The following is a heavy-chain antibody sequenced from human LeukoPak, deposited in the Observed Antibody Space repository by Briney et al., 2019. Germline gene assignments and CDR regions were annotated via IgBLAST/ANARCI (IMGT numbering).Heavy chain of an antibody. Sequence: ASVKVSCKASGYTFTGYYMHWVRQAPGQGLEWMGWINPNSGGTNYAQKFQGRVTMTRDTSISTAYMELSRLRSEDTAVYYCARIHEYRGNYYYYYMDVWGKGTTVTVSS. CDR1: GYTFTGYY. V-gene: IGHV1-2*02. CDR3: ARIHEYRGNYYYYYMDV. D-gene: IGHD5-18*01. J-gene: IGHJ6*03. CDR2: INPNSGGT.